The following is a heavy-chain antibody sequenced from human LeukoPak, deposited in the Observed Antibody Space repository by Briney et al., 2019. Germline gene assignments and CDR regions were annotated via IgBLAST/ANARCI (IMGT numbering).Heavy chain of an antibody. CDR1: GYSFADYY. CDR2: IKPNSGGT. V-gene: IGHV1-2*02. D-gene: IGHD3-10*01. J-gene: IGHJ3*02. CDR3: ARPMVRGVTDAFDI. Sequence: ASVKVSCKASGYSFADYYMHWVRQAPGQGLEWMGWIKPNSGGTRSAQKFQGRVTMTRDTSISTAYMELSSLRYDNTAVYYCARPMVRGVTDAFDIWGQGTMVTVSS.